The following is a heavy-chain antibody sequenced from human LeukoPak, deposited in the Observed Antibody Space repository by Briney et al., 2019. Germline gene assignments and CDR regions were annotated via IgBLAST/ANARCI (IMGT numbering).Heavy chain of an antibody. Sequence: GGSLRLSCAASGFTFSTYSMNWVRQAPGKGLEWLSYISSSGTTTFYADSVEGRFTISRDNSKSTLYLQMNSLRAEDTAVYYCAKEMAYSSSWYPPFDYWGQGTLVTVSS. V-gene: IGHV3-48*01. J-gene: IGHJ4*02. D-gene: IGHD6-13*01. CDR2: ISSSGTTT. CDR1: GFTFSTYS. CDR3: AKEMAYSSSWYPPFDY.